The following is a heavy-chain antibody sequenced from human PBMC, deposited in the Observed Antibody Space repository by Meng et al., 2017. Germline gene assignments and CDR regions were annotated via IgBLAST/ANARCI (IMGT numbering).Heavy chain of an antibody. D-gene: IGHD6-6*01. CDR1: VGAFSACY. J-gene: IGHJ4*02. CDR2: INHSEST. CDR3: ARRGIAARPFYY. V-gene: IGHV4-34*01. Sequence: QQHLHRGGLGLSKTPEALSPTCAVAVGAFSACYGRRIRQPPVKGPVWIWEINHSESTNYHPTLKSQCTLSVYTAKNQFSLKLSSVTAADTAVYYCARRGIAARPFYYWGQGTLVTVSS.